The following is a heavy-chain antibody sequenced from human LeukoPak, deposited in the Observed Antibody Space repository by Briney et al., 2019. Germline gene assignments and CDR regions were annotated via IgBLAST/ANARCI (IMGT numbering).Heavy chain of an antibody. V-gene: IGHV1-18*01. Sequence: GASVKVSCKASGYTFSSHDIYWVRQAPGQGLEWVGYITYNGNTDYAQNLQGRVTMTTDTSTSTAYMELRSLRSDDTAIYYCARDRANYYMDVWGKGTTVIISS. CDR2: ITYNGNT. CDR1: GYTFSSHD. CDR3: ARDRANYYMDV. D-gene: IGHD3-10*01. J-gene: IGHJ6*03.